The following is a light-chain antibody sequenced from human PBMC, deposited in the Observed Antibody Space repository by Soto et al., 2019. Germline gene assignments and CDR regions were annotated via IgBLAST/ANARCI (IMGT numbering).Light chain of an antibody. J-gene: IGLJ2*01. CDR2: DVS. V-gene: IGLV2-14*03. CDR3: SSYSTSTTIGA. CDR1: SSGVVGYNY. Sequence: QSVLTQPASVSGSPGQSITISCTGTSSGVVGYNYVSWYQHHPGKAPKLMIYDVSHRPSGVSNRFSGSKSGNTASLTISGLHAEDEAHYYCSSYSTSTTIGAFGGGTKLTVL.